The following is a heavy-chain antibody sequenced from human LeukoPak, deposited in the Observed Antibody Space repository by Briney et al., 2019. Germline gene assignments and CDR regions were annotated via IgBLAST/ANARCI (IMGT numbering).Heavy chain of an antibody. Sequence: GGSLRLSCAASGFTFSSYTMSWVRQAPGKGLEWVSTITTSDGNTYYADSVKGRFTVSRDNSKNTLFLQMNSLRADDTALYYCAKVGSSSWYYFDYWGQGTLVTVS. J-gene: IGHJ4*02. V-gene: IGHV3-23*01. D-gene: IGHD6-13*01. CDR1: GFTFSSYT. CDR2: ITTSDGNT. CDR3: AKVGSSSWYYFDY.